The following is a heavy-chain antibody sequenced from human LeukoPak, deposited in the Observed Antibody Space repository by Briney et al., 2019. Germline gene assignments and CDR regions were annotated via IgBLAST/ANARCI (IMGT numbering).Heavy chain of an antibody. V-gene: IGHV1-18*01. CDR1: GFTFTASG. Sequence: ASLKVSCKTSGFTFTASGISWVRQGPGLGLEWGGWISTYNGNTHYAQKLQGRVTITTDASTRTAYMELRSLRSDDTAMYYCARGIAVAGTGDYWGQGTLVTVSS. D-gene: IGHD6-19*01. CDR2: ISTYNGNT. CDR3: ARGIAVAGTGDY. J-gene: IGHJ4*02.